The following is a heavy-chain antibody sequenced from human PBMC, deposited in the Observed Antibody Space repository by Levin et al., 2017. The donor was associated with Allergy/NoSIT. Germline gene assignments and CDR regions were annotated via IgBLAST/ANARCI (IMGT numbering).Heavy chain of an antibody. V-gene: IGHV1-2*02. Sequence: GESLKISCKASGYIFTGYFMHWVRQAPGQGLEWVGWINPNSGGTNYAQRFQGRVTMTRDTSINTAYMELSGLRSDDTAVYYCATVYEIALVIDFWGQGSLVTVSS. CDR2: INPNSGGT. J-gene: IGHJ4*02. D-gene: IGHD2/OR15-2a*01. CDR3: ATVYEIALVIDF. CDR1: GYIFTGYF.